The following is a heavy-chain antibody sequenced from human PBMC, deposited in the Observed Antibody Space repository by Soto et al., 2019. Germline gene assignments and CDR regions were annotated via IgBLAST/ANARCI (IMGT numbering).Heavy chain of an antibody. D-gene: IGHD6-13*01. J-gene: IGHJ4*02. V-gene: IGHV3-9*01. Sequence: GGSLRLSCAASGFTFDDYAMHWVRQAPGKGLEWVSGISWNSESIDYADSVKGRFTISRDNAKNSLYLQMNSLRAEDTAVYYCARDRGYSSSWYCDYWGQGTLVTVSS. CDR2: ISWNSESI. CDR3: ARDRGYSSSWYCDY. CDR1: GFTFDDYA.